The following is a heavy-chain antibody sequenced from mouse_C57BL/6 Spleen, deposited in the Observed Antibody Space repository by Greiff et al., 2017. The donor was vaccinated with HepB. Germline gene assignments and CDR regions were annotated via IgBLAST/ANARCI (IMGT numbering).Heavy chain of an antibody. CDR1: GYTFTSYW. V-gene: IGHV1-64*01. CDR2: IDPNSGST. Sequence: QVQLQQSGAELVKPGASVKLSCKASGYTFTSYWMHWVKQRPGQGLEWIGMIDPNSGSTNYNEKFKGKATLTGDKSSSTAYVKLSSLTSEDSAVYYCERAGPQEGWSFDLWGTGTAVTVSS. J-gene: IGHJ1*03. CDR3: ERAGPQEGWSFDL. D-gene: IGHD3-2*02.